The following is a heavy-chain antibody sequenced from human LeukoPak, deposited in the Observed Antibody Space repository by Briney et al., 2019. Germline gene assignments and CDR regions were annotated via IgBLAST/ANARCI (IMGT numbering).Heavy chain of an antibody. CDR1: GFTFSSYA. J-gene: IGHJ3*02. CDR3: ARGPNEVIAFDI. D-gene: IGHD1-1*01. V-gene: IGHV4-38-2*01. CDR2: IYHSGST. Sequence: GSLRLSCAASGFTFSSYAMSWVRQAPGKGLEWIGSIYHSGSTYYNPSLKSRVTISVDTSKNQFSLKLRSVTAADTAVYYCARGPNEVIAFDIWGQGTMVTVSS.